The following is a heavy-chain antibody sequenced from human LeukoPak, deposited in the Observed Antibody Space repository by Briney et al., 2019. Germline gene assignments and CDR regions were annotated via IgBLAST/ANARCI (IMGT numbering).Heavy chain of an antibody. D-gene: IGHD5-12*01. CDR1: GGSVSSGSYY. V-gene: IGHV4-61*01. J-gene: IGHJ4*02. Sequence: SETLSLTCTVSGGSVSSGSYYWSWIRQPPGKGLEWIGYIYYSGSTNYNPSLKSRVTISVDTSKNQFSLKLSSVTAADTAVYYCAREVVDIVATIDYWGQGTLATVSS. CDR2: IYYSGST. CDR3: AREVVDIVATIDY.